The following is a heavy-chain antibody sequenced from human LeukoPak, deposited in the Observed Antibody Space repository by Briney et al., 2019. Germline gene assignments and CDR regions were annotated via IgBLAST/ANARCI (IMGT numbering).Heavy chain of an antibody. CDR2: ISGGGGRT. V-gene: IGHV3-23*01. Sequence: GGSLRLSCAASRFTFSSYAMSWVRQAPGKGLVWVSIISGGGGRTYYADSVKGRFTISRDNSKNTLYLQMISLRAEDTAVYYCAKDSGDYYFYGMDVWGQGTTVTVSS. D-gene: IGHD7-27*01. J-gene: IGHJ6*02. CDR3: AKDSGDYYFYGMDV. CDR1: RFTFSSYA.